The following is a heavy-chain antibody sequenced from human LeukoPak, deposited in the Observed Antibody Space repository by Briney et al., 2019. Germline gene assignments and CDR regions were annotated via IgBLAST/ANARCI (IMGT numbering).Heavy chain of an antibody. J-gene: IGHJ4*02. CDR1: GFTVSSKY. Sequence: GGSLRLSCAASGFTVSSKYMSWVRQAPGKGLEWVSVIHSGGSTHYADSVKGRFTISRDNSKNTLYLQMNSLRADDTAVYYCAKDILHYDSSGYYPDYWGQGTLVTVSS. V-gene: IGHV3-53*01. CDR2: IHSGGST. CDR3: AKDILHYDSSGYYPDY. D-gene: IGHD3-22*01.